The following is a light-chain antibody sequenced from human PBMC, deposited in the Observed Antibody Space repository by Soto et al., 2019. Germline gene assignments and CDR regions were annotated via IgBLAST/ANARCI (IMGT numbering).Light chain of an antibody. CDR2: WAS. J-gene: IGKJ1*01. V-gene: IGKV4-1*01. CDR3: QQYYSTPHT. CDR1: QSLLYSSNNKNY. Sequence: DIVMTQSPDSLAVSLGERATINCKSSQSLLYSSNNKNYLAWYQQKPGQAPKLLIYWASTRDSGVPDRFSGGGSGTDFTLTISSLQAEDVSVYFCQQYYSTPHTFGQGTKVEVK.